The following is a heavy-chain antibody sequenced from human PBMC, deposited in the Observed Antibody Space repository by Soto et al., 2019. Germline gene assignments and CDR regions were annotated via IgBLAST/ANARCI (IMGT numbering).Heavy chain of an antibody. CDR1: GFTFSSYG. Sequence: QVQLVESGGGVVQPGRSLRLSCAASGFTFSSYGMHWVRQAPGKGLEWVAVISYDGSNKYYADSVKGRFTISRDNSKNTLYLEMNSLRAEDTAVYYCAKGDDSSGYAFDYWGLGTLVTVSS. CDR3: AKGDDSSGYAFDY. D-gene: IGHD3-22*01. J-gene: IGHJ4*02. V-gene: IGHV3-30*18. CDR2: ISYDGSNK.